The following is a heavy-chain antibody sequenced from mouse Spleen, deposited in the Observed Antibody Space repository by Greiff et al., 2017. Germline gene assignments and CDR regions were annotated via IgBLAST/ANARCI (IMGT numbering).Heavy chain of an antibody. CDR3: LLPFAY. Sequence: VQLQQPGAELVKPGASVKLSCKASGYTFTSYWMQWVKQRPGQGLEWIGEIDPSDSYTNYNQKFKGKATLTVDTSSSTAYMQLSSLTSEDSAVYYCLLPFAYWGQGTLVTFSA. CDR2: IDPSDSYT. V-gene: IGHV1-50*01. J-gene: IGHJ3*01. CDR1: GYTFTSYW. D-gene: IGHD5-5*01.